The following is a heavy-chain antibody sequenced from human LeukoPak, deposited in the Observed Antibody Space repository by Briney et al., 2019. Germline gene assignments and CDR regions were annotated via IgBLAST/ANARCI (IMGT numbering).Heavy chain of an antibody. CDR1: GFTFSSYS. J-gene: IGHJ4*02. CDR3: ARRVPNEVITDYFDY. CDR2: ISSSSSYI. D-gene: IGHD3-16*01. Sequence: GGSLRLSCAASGFTFSSYSMNWVRQAPGKGLEWVSSISSSSSYIYYADSVKGRFTISRDNAKNSLFLQMNSLRAEDTAVYYCARRVPNEVITDYFDYWGPGTLVTVSP. V-gene: IGHV3-21*06.